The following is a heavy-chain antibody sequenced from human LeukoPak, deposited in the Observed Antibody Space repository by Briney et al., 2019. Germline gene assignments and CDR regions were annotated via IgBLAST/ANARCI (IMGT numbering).Heavy chain of an antibody. V-gene: IGHV3-23*01. J-gene: IGHJ6*02. CDR2: ISGSGGGT. CDR1: GFAFSNYD. D-gene: IGHD6-25*01. Sequence: GGSLRLSCAASGFAFSNYDMSWVRRAPGKGLEWVSAISGSGGGTYYADSVKGRFTISRDNSKNTLHVQMHSLRGEDTAIYYCAKALSGSDYGMDVWGLGTTVTVSS. CDR3: AKALSGSDYGMDV.